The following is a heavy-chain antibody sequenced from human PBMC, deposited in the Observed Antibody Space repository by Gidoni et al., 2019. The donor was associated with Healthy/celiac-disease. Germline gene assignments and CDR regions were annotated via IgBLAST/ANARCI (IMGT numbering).Heavy chain of an antibody. V-gene: IGHV5-51*01. CDR2: IYPGDSDT. J-gene: IGHJ2*01. D-gene: IGHD4-17*01. CDR1: AYSFPSSW. Sequence: VQLVQSGAEVKKPGESLKISWKGYAYSFPSSWVGGVRQMPGKGLAWMWIIYPGDSDTRYSPSFQGQVTISADKSISTAYLQWSSLKASDTAMYYCARPGYGDEGWYFDLWGRGTLVTVSS. CDR3: ARPGYGDEGWYFDL.